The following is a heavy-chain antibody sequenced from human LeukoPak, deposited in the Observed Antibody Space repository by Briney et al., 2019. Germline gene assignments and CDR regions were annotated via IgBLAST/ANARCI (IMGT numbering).Heavy chain of an antibody. CDR2: INPYNGNT. Sequence: ASVKVSCKASGYTFTSYGISWVRQAPGQGLEWMGWINPYNGNTNYAHTLKGRVTITTDTAKSTVYLELRSLRADDTAVYYGASAMWELGRPFDYWGQGTLVTVSS. V-gene: IGHV1-18*01. D-gene: IGHD1-26*01. CDR3: ASAMWELGRPFDY. CDR1: GYTFTSYG. J-gene: IGHJ4*02.